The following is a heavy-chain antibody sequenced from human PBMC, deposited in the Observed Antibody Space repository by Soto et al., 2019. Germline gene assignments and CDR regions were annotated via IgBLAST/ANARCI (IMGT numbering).Heavy chain of an antibody. V-gene: IGHV3-23*01. CDR3: AKDEHVLRYFDGSDRFDY. J-gene: IGHJ4*02. CDR1: GFTFSSYA. CDR2: ISGSGGST. D-gene: IGHD3-9*01. Sequence: GGSLRLSCAASGFTFSSYAMSWVRQAPGKGLEWVSAISGSGGSTYYADSVKGRFTISRDNSKNTLYLQMNSLRAEDTAVYYCAKDEHVLRYFDGSDRFDYWGQGTLVTVSS.